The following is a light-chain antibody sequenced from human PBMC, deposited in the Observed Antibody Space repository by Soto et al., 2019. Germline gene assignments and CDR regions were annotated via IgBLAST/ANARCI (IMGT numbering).Light chain of an antibody. CDR1: QYINTR. CDR3: QQRRSSQVT. CDR2: QTS. J-gene: IGKJ5*01. Sequence: EILFTQSPATLSSFPGDRVTLSCRASQYINTRLAWYQHQTGQAPRILIYQTSIRDAGIPDRFSGSRSGTDFTLTLSRLETEDFEVYSCQQRRSSQVTFGQGTRLEIK. V-gene: IGKV3D-20*02.